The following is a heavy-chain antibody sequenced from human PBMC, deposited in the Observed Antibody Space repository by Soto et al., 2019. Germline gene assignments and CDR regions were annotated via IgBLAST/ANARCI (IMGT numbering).Heavy chain of an antibody. V-gene: IGHV4-59*01. D-gene: IGHD5-18*01. CDR1: GGSISSYY. CDR2: IYYSGST. CDR3: ARGGRDTAMVTVSWFDP. Sequence: PSETLSLTCTVSGGSISSYYWSWIRQPPGKGLEWIGYIYYSGSTNYNPSLKSRVTISVDTSKNQLSLKLSSVTAADTAVYYCARGGRDTAMVTVSWFDPWGQGTLVTVSS. J-gene: IGHJ5*02.